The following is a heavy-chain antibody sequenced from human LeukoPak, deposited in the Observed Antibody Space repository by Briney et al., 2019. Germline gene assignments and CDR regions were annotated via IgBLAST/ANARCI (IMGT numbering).Heavy chain of an antibody. D-gene: IGHD1-1*01. V-gene: IGHV3-23*01. CDR1: GFSFSNFA. CDR3: AKDLEGPSVYDAFDI. CDR2: ISGSGGST. J-gene: IGHJ3*02. Sequence: PGGPLRLSCAASGFSFSNFAMAWVRQAPGNGPEWVSAISGSGGSTYYADSVKGRFTISRDNSKNTLYLQMNSLRAEDTAVYYCAKDLEGPSVYDAFDIWGQGTMVTVSS.